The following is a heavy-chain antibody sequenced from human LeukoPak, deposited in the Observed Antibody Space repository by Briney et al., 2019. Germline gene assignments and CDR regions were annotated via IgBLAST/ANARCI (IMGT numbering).Heavy chain of an antibody. CDR3: AKALGLGYCSGGSCYEFHY. D-gene: IGHD2-15*01. CDR1: GFTFSNYW. CDR2: ISWNSGIV. V-gene: IGHV3-9*01. Sequence: PGGSLRLSCAASGFTFSNYWMGWVRQAPGKGLEWVSSISWNSGIVGYADSVKGRFTISRDNAENSLYLQMNSLKTEDTALYYCAKALGLGYCSGGSCYEFHYWGQGTLVTVSS. J-gene: IGHJ4*02.